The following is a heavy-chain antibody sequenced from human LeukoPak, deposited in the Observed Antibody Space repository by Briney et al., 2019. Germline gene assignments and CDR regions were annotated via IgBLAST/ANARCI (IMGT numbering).Heavy chain of an antibody. V-gene: IGHV1-2*02. Sequence: GASVKVSCKASGYTFTGYYMHWVQQAPGQGLEWMGWINPNSGGTNYAQKFQGRVTMTRDTSISTAYMELSRLRSDDTAVYYCARVVRSSGWYTPDYWGQGTLVTVSS. J-gene: IGHJ4*02. CDR3: ARVVRSSGWYTPDY. D-gene: IGHD6-19*01. CDR1: GYTFTGYY. CDR2: INPNSGGT.